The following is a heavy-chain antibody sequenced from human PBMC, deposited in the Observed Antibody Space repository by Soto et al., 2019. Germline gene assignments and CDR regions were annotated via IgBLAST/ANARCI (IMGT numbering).Heavy chain of an antibody. CDR1: GGSFSGYY. D-gene: IGHD2-2*01. CDR2: INHSGST. J-gene: IGHJ5*02. Sequence: PSETLSLTCAVYGGSFSGYYWSWIRQPPGKGLEWIGEINHSGSTNYNPSLKSRVTISVDTSKNQFSLKLSSVTAADTDVYYCARERKKGYCSSTSCCSPKFPPAGFDPWGQRTLVPVSA. V-gene: IGHV4-34*01. CDR3: ARERKKGYCSSTSCCSPKFPPAGFDP.